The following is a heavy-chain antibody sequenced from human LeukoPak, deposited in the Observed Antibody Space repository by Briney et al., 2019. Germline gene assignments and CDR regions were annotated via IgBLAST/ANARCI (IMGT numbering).Heavy chain of an antibody. CDR1: GGSFSGYY. V-gene: IGHV4-34*01. CDR2: INHSGST. D-gene: IGHD6-19*01. Sequence: SETLSLTCAVYGGSFSGYYWSWIRQPPGKGLEWIGEINHSGSTNYNPSLKSRVTISVDTSKNQFSLKLSSVTAADTAVYYCARLYSSGRYNDAFDIWGQGTMVTISS. CDR3: ARLYSSGRYNDAFDI. J-gene: IGHJ3*02.